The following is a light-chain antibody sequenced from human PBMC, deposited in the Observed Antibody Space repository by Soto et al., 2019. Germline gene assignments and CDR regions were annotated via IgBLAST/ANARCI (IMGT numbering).Light chain of an antibody. J-gene: IGLJ2*01. Sequence: QSALTQPASVSGSPGQSITISCTGTSSDVGAYNYVSWYQHHPGKAPKLMIYEASNRPSVVSNRFSGSKSGNTASLTSSGLQAEDEADYYCSSFTTSTTLVFVGETKLTVL. CDR3: SSFTTSTTLV. CDR2: EAS. CDR1: SSDVGAYNY. V-gene: IGLV2-14*01.